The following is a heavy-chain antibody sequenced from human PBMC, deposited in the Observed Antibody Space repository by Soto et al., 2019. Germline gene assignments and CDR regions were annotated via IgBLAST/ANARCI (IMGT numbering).Heavy chain of an antibody. CDR1: GGSISSSSYY. CDR3: ARLRGVIAAAQILDY. J-gene: IGHJ4*02. V-gene: IGHV4-39*01. Sequence: QLLLQESGPGLVKPSETLSLTCTVSGGSISSSSYYWGWIRQPPGKGLEWIGSIYYSGSTYYNPSLKSRVTISVDTSKNQFSLKLSSVTAADTAVYYCARLRGVIAAAQILDYWGQGTLVTVSS. CDR2: IYYSGST. D-gene: IGHD6-13*01.